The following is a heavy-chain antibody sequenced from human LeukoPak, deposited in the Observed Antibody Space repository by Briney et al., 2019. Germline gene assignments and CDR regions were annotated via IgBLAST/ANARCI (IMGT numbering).Heavy chain of an antibody. CDR2: ISYDGSNK. CDR1: GFTFSSYA. Sequence: GGSLRLSCAASGFTFSSYAMHWVRQAPGKGLEWVAVISYDGSNKYYADSVKGRFTISRDNSKNTLYLQMNSLRAEDTAVYYCAGTDPYAYYGSGYFDYWGQGTLATVSS. D-gene: IGHD3-10*01. CDR3: AGTDPYAYYGSGYFDY. J-gene: IGHJ4*02. V-gene: IGHV3-30-3*01.